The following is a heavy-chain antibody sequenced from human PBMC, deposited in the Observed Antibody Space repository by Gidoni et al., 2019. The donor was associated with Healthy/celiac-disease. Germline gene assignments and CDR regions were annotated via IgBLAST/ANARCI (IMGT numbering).Heavy chain of an antibody. CDR1: GGTFSSYA. CDR3: ANHCTNGVCYFGGENLIYYYGMDV. J-gene: IGHJ6*02. V-gene: IGHV1-69*09. Sequence: QVQLVQSGAEVKKPGSSVKVSCKASGGTFSSYAISWVRQAPGQGLEWMGRIIPLLGIANYAQKFQGRVTITADKSTSTAYMELSSLRSEDTAVYYCANHCTNGVCYFGGENLIYYYGMDVWGQGTTVTVSS. D-gene: IGHD2-8*01. CDR2: IIPLLGIA.